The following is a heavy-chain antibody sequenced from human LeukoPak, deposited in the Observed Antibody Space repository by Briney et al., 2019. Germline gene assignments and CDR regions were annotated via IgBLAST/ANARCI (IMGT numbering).Heavy chain of an antibody. CDR1: GYTFTSYG. CDR3: ARSVEMATIVDY. D-gene: IGHD5-24*01. Sequence: ASVKVSCKASGYTFTSYGISWVRQAPGQGLEWMGWISAYNGNTNYAQKLQGRVTMTTDTSASTAYMELRSLRSDDTAVYYCARSVEMATIVDYWGQGTLVTVSS. V-gene: IGHV1-18*01. CDR2: ISAYNGNT. J-gene: IGHJ4*02.